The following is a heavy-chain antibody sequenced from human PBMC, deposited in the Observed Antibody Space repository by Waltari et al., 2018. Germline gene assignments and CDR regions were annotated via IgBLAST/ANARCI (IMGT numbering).Heavy chain of an antibody. Sequence: QLQLQESGPGLVKPSETLSFTCTVSGGSISTSSYYWGWIRQSPGKVLEWIGSIYYSGSTYYNPSLKSRVTISVDTSKNQFSLKLSSVTAADTAVYYCATKRESSASGFDYWGQGTLVTVSS. CDR2: IYYSGST. V-gene: IGHV4-39*01. CDR1: GGSISTSSYY. J-gene: IGHJ4*02. CDR3: ATKRESSASGFDY. D-gene: IGHD6-19*01.